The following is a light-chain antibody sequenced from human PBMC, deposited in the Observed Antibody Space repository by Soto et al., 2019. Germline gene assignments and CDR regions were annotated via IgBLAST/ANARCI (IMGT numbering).Light chain of an antibody. CDR3: QQYNNWPLIT. CDR2: GAS. J-gene: IGKJ5*01. CDR1: QSVSSN. Sequence: EIVMTESPVTLSFSPWEISARSCIARQSVSSNLAWYQQKPGQAPRLLIHGASSRATGIPARFSGSGSGTEFTLTISSLQSEDFAVYYCQQYNNWPLITFGQGTRLEIK. V-gene: IGKV3-15*01.